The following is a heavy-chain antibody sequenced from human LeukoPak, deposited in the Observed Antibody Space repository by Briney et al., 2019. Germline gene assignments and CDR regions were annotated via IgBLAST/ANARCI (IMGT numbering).Heavy chain of an antibody. Sequence: SETLSLTCTVSGGSISSGSYYWSWIRQPAGKGLEWIGRIYTSGSTNYNPSLKSRVTISVDTSKNQFSLKLSSVTAADTAVYYCAREGRPTQSLYYFEYWGQGTLVTVSS. J-gene: IGHJ4*02. V-gene: IGHV4-61*02. CDR3: AREGRPTQSLYYFEY. CDR1: GGSISSGSYY. D-gene: IGHD2-15*01. CDR2: IYTSGST.